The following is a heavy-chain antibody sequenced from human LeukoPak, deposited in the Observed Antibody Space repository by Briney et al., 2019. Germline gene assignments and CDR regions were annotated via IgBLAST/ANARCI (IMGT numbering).Heavy chain of an antibody. CDR1: GFTFSDHY. CDR3: ARAGYDSSGYFWGFDY. D-gene: IGHD3-22*01. CDR2: INSDGSST. V-gene: IGHV3-74*01. Sequence: GGSLRLSCAASGFTFSDHYMDWVRQAPGKGLVWVSRINSDGSSTSYADSVKGRFTISRDNAKNTLYLQMNSLRAEDTAVYYCARAGYDSSGYFWGFDYWGQGTLVTVSS. J-gene: IGHJ4*02.